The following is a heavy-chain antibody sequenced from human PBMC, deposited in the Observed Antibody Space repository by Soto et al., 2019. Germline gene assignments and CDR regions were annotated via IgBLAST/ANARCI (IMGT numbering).Heavy chain of an antibody. CDR3: ARVVVVAATFDP. V-gene: IGHV4-39*01. CDR2: IYYIWCT. J-gene: IGHJ5*02. D-gene: IGHD2-15*01. CDR1: GGSISRSSYY. Sequence: PSETLSLTCTVPGGSISRSSYYWGWIRQPPGKGLEWIVSIYYIWCTYYNPSLKILVTISVDTSKNQFSLKLSSVTVADTAVYYCARVVVVAATFDPWGQGTLVSVSS.